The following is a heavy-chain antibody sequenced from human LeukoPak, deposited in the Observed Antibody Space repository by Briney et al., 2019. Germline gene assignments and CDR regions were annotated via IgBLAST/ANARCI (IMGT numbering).Heavy chain of an antibody. CDR2: IKQDESEK. Sequence: GGSLRLSCAASGFTFSTYWMSWVRQAPGKGLEWVANIKQDESEKNYLDSVKGRFTISRDNAENSLYLQMNSLRAEDTALYYCARAPPLARPGYYYYYMDVWRKGTTVTVSS. CDR3: ARAPPLARPGYYYYYMDV. J-gene: IGHJ6*03. CDR1: GFTFSTYW. V-gene: IGHV3-7*01.